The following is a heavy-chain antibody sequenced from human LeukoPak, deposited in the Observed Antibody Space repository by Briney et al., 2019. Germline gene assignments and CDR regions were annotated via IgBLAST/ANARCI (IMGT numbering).Heavy chain of an antibody. CDR2: IVPIFGTA. D-gene: IGHD1-26*01. Sequence: SVKVSCKASGGTFSSYAISWVRQAPGQGLEWMGGIVPIFGTANYAQKFQGRVTITTDESTSTASMELSSLRSEDTAMYYCARERAVGATTSWFDPWGQGTLVTVSS. CDR1: GGTFSSYA. J-gene: IGHJ5*02. CDR3: ARERAVGATTSWFDP. V-gene: IGHV1-69*05.